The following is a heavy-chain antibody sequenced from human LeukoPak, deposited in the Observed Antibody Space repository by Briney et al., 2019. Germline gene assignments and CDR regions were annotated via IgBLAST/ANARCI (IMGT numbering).Heavy chain of an antibody. J-gene: IGHJ4*02. CDR2: ISWNSGSI. V-gene: IGHV3-9*01. CDR1: GFTFDDYA. CDR3: ARDPYYYDSSGYYLATRPYYFDY. Sequence: GRSLRLSCAASGFTFDDYAMHWVRQAPGKGLEWVSGISWNSGSIGYADSVKGRFTISRDNAKNSLYLQMNSLRAEDTAVYYCARDPYYYDSSGYYLATRPYYFDYWGQGTLVTVSS. D-gene: IGHD3-22*01.